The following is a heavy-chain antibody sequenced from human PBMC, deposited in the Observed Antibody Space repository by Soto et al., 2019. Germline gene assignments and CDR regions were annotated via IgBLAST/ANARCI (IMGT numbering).Heavy chain of an antibody. J-gene: IGHJ6*02. CDR2: ISYDGSNK. V-gene: IGHV3-30-3*01. D-gene: IGHD5-12*01. CDR3: ARVPPSGYDRYYYYGMDV. CDR1: GSTFSSYA. Sequence: QVQLVESGGGVVQPGRSLRLSCAASGSTFSSYAMHWVRQAPGKGLEWVAVISYDGSNKYYADSVKGRFTISRDNSKNTLYLQMNSLRAEDTAVYYCARVPPSGYDRYYYYGMDVWGQGTTVTVSS.